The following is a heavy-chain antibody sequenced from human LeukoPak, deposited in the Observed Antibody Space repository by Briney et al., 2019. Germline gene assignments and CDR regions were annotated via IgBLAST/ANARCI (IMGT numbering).Heavy chain of an antibody. CDR1: GYTFTSYY. V-gene: IGHV1-46*01. J-gene: IGHJ5*02. CDR3: AREGADIVLMVYAIHSNWFDP. CDR2: ISPSGGST. D-gene: IGHD2-8*01. Sequence: ASVKVSCKASGYTFTSYYMHWVRQAPGQGLEWMGIISPSGGSTSYAQKFQGRVTMTRDTSTSTVYMELSSLRSEDTAVYYCAREGADIVLMVYAIHSNWFDPWGQGTLVTVSS.